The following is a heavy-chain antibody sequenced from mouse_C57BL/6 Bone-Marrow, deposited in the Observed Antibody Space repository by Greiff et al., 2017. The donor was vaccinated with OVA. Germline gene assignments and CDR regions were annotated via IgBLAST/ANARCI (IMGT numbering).Heavy chain of an antibody. CDR2: IYPRSGNT. Sequence: QVQLQQSGAELARPGASVKLSCKASGYTFTSYGISWVKQRTGQGLEWIGEIYPRSGNTYYNEKFKGKATLTADKSSSTAYMELRSLTSEDSAVYFCARGYYGSPWYFDGWGTGTTVTVSS. V-gene: IGHV1-81*01. CDR1: GYTFTSYG. CDR3: ARGYYGSPWYFDG. J-gene: IGHJ1*03. D-gene: IGHD1-1*01.